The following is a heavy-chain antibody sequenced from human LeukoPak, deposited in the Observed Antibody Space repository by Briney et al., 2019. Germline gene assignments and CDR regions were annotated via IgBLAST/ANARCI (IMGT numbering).Heavy chain of an antibody. CDR3: ARVPGTGELGEFDY. V-gene: IGHV3-33*01. CDR1: GFTFSSYG. D-gene: IGHD1-26*01. CDR2: IWCDGSNK. Sequence: QPGRSLRLSCAASGFTFSSYGMHWVRQAPGKGLEWVAVIWCDGSNKYYADSVKGRFTISRDNSKNTLYLQMNSLRAEDTAVYYCARVPGTGELGEFDYWGQGTLVTVSS. J-gene: IGHJ4*02.